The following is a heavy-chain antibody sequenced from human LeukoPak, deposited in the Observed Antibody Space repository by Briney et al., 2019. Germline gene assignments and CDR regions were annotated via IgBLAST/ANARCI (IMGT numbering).Heavy chain of an antibody. V-gene: IGHV3-21*06. CDR2: ISSSSSYI. CDR1: GFTFSSYN. D-gene: IGHD3-16*01. Sequence: KSGGSLRLSCAASGFTFSSYNMNWVRQAPGKGLEWVSSISSSSSYIYYADSVKGRFTISRDNAKNSLYLQMNSLRAEDTAVYYCARVMAFRGYMDVWGKGTTVTVSS. CDR3: ARVMAFRGYMDV. J-gene: IGHJ6*03.